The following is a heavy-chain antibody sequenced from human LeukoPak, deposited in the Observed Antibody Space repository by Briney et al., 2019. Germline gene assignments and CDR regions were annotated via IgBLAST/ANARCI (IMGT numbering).Heavy chain of an antibody. CDR3: ASYLTSIPSGMNV. Sequence: PGGSLRLSCAASGFTFSSYWMHWLRQAPGKGLVWVSRISTDGSSTTYADSVKGRFTISRDNGKNTLCLQMNSLRAEDTAVYYCASYLTSIPSGMNVWGQGTTVTVSS. J-gene: IGHJ6*02. D-gene: IGHD2/OR15-2a*01. V-gene: IGHV3-74*01. CDR2: ISTDGSST. CDR1: GFTFSSYW.